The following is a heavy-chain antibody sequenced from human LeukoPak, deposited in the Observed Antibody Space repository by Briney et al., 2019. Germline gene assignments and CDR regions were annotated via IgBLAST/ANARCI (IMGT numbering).Heavy chain of an antibody. Sequence: PGGSLRLSCTTSEFTFSNYWMHWVRQVPGKGLVWVSRIDTDGTTTDYADSVKGRFTISRDNAKNTLYLQMNSLRAEDTAVYYCAKGGRMVAARPGYFDYWGQGTLVTVSS. J-gene: IGHJ4*02. D-gene: IGHD6-6*01. V-gene: IGHV3-74*01. CDR3: AKGGRMVAARPGYFDY. CDR1: EFTFSNYW. CDR2: IDTDGTTT.